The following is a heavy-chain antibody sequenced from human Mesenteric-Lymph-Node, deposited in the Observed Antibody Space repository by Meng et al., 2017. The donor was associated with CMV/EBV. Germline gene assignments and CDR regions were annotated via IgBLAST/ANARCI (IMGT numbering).Heavy chain of an antibody. J-gene: IGHJ4*02. CDR3: ASSVGGNSDFDY. Sequence: CKASGSTFTGYYMHWVRQAPGQGLEWMGWINPNSGGTNYAQKFQGWVTMTRDTSISTAYMELSRLRSDDTAVYYCASSVGGNSDFDYWGQGTLVTVSS. CDR1: GSTFTGYY. CDR2: INPNSGGT. D-gene: IGHD4-23*01. V-gene: IGHV1-2*04.